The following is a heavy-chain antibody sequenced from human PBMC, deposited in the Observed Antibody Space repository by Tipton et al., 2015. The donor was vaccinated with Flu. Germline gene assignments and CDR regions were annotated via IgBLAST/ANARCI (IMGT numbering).Heavy chain of an antibody. CDR2: IYTDGST. V-gene: IGHV4-61*02. CDR3: ARRDYSNYVSVPKNWFDS. J-gene: IGHJ5*01. CDR1: GGSIRGGSYF. Sequence: TLSLTCTVSGGSIRGGSYFWTWIRQPAGKGLEWIGRIYTDGSTFYNPSLNNRVTVSVDTSKNQFSLKLSFVTAADTAVYYCARRDYSNYVSVPKNWFDSWGQGILVTVSS. D-gene: IGHD4-11*01.